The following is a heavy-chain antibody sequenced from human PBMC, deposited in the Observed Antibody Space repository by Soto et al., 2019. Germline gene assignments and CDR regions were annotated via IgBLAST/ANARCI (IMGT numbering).Heavy chain of an antibody. V-gene: IGHV3-30*18. J-gene: IGHJ5*02. Sequence: QVQLVESGGGVVQPGRSLRLSCAASGFTFSSYGMHWVRQAPGKGLEWVAVISYDGSNKYYADSVKGRFTISRDNSKYTLYLQMNSLRAEDPAVYYCANLGGTMVRGVNGGWFDPWGQGTLVTVSS. CDR1: GFTFSSYG. CDR3: ANLGGTMVRGVNGGWFDP. CDR2: ISYDGSNK. D-gene: IGHD3-10*01.